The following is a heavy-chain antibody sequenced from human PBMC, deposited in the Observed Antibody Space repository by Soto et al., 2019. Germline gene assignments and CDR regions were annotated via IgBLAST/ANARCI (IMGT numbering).Heavy chain of an antibody. CDR1: GFSLSTSGVG. V-gene: IGHV2-5*02. CDR2: IYWDDDK. J-gene: IGHJ4*02. CDR3: AHRRGFPLVTIFDY. Sequence: GSGPTLVNPTQTLTLTCTFSGFSLSTSGVGVSWIRQPPGKALEWLALIYWDDDKRYSPSLKSRLTITKDTSKNQVVLTMTNMDPVDTATYYCAHRRGFPLVTIFDYWGQGTLVTVSS. D-gene: IGHD3-9*01.